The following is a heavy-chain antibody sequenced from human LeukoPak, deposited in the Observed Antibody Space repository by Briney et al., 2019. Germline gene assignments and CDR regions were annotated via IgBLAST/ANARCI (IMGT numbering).Heavy chain of an antibody. Sequence: SETLSLTCTVSGGSISSSSYHWGWIRQPPGKGLEWIGTLYSNGSSYYNPSLKSRLTISVDTSRNQFSLKLSSVTASDTAVYYCATRYGSGTYPRYYFDSWGQGTLVTVSS. V-gene: IGHV4-39*01. CDR2: LYSNGSS. CDR3: ATRYGSGTYPRYYFDS. CDR1: GGSISSSSYH. D-gene: IGHD3-10*01. J-gene: IGHJ4*02.